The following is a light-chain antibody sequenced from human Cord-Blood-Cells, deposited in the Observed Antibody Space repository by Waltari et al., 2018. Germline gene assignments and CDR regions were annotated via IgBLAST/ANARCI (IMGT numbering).Light chain of an antibody. V-gene: IGLV3-1*01. CDR2: NDS. Sequence: SYELTQPPSVSAAPGQTANITCSGDKLRDNYACWYQQKPGQSPVLVVYNDSKRPSGIPERFSGSNSGNTSTLTISGTQAMDEADYYCQAWDSSTAVFGGGTKLTVL. CDR1: KLRDNY. CDR3: QAWDSSTAV. J-gene: IGLJ2*01.